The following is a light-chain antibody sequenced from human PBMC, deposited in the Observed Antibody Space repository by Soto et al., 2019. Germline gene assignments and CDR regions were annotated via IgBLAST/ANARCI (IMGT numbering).Light chain of an antibody. J-gene: IGKJ3*01. V-gene: IGKV1-33*01. CDR3: QQCDNLPFT. Sequence: DIQMTQSPSSLSASVGDRVTITCPASQDSNIYLNWYQQKPGKAPKLLIYDASNLETGVPSRFSGSGSGTDFTFTISSLQPEDIATYYCQQCDNLPFTFGPGTKVDIK. CDR1: QDSNIY. CDR2: DAS.